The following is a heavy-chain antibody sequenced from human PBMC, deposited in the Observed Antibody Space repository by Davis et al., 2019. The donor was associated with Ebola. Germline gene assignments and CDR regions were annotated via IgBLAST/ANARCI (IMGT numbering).Heavy chain of an antibody. CDR3: ATKGVSRQLPDYYYYGLDV. Sequence: ASVKVSCKASGYTFTNYYMHWVRQAPGQGLEWMGIINPSGGSTSYAQKFQGRVTMTRDTSTSTAYMELSSLRSEDTAVYYCATKGVSRQLPDYYYYGLDVWGQGTTVTVSS. J-gene: IGHJ6*02. CDR2: INPSGGST. V-gene: IGHV1-46*01. D-gene: IGHD1-1*01. CDR1: GYTFTNYY.